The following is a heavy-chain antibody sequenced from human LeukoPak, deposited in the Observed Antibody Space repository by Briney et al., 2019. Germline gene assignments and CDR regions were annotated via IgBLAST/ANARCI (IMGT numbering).Heavy chain of an antibody. CDR1: GYNFSGYY. CDR2: INPNSGGT. V-gene: IGHV1-2*06. Sequence: ASVKVSCKASGYNFSGYYMHWVRQAPGQGLEWMGRINPNSGGTNYAQKFQGRVTMTRDTSISTAYMELTRLTSDDTAVYYCARGGSRVVTYGNFDYWGQGTLVTVSS. CDR3: ARGGSRVVTYGNFDY. J-gene: IGHJ4*02. D-gene: IGHD2-21*02.